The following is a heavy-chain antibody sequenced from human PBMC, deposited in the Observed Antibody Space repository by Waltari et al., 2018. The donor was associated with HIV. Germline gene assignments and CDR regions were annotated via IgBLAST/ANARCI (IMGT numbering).Heavy chain of an antibody. V-gene: IGHV3-53*01. J-gene: IGHJ4*02. CDR1: GFSVTATF. CDR2: IYTGGNI. D-gene: IGHD2-15*01. CDR3: ARGGPGGSQPFDH. Sequence: EMQLAESGGGLAQPGKSLRLSCAASGFSVTATFMGWIRQAPGKGLESVSVIYTGGNILYADSVRGRFTISRDSSRNTLDLQMDNLRDEDTAVYYCARGGPGGSQPFDHWGQGTLVTVSS.